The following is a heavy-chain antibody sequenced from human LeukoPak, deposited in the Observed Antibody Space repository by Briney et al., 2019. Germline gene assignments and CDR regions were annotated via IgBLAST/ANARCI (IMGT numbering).Heavy chain of an antibody. D-gene: IGHD5-24*01. J-gene: IGHJ4*02. CDR1: GFTVSSDS. CDR3: ARTIEMATISYFDY. Sequence: GGSLRLSCTVSGFTVSSDSMSWVRQAPGKGLEWVSFIYSGGSTHYSDSVKGRFTISRDNSKNTLYLQMNSLRAGDTAVYYCARTIEMATISYFDYWGQGTLVTVSS. V-gene: IGHV3-53*01. CDR2: IYSGGST.